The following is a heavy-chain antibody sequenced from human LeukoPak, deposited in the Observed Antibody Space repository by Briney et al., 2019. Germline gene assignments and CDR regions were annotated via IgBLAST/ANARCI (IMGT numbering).Heavy chain of an antibody. CDR2: INHSGRT. CDR3: ARYVVVAATSAPHFDY. V-gene: IGHV4-34*01. D-gene: IGHD2-15*01. CDR1: GGSFSGYY. Sequence: SETLSLTCAVYGGSFSGYYWRWIRQPRGKGLEWMGEINHSGRTNYNPSLKRRVTISVDTSKNQFSLKISSVTAADTAVYYCARYVVVAATSAPHFDYWGQGTLVTVSS. J-gene: IGHJ4*02.